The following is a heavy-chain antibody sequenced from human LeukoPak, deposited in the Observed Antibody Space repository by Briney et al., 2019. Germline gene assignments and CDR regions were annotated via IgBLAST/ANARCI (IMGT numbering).Heavy chain of an antibody. Sequence: GASVKVSFKASGYTFTNYDINWVRQATGQGLEWMGWMNPNSGNTGYAQKFQGRVTITTDESTSTAYMELSSLRSEDTAVYYCARARYCSSTSCYLRAQYYFDYWGQGTLVTVSS. CDR1: GYTFTNYD. V-gene: IGHV1-8*01. CDR2: MNPNSGNT. J-gene: IGHJ4*02. CDR3: ARARYCSSTSCYLRAQYYFDY. D-gene: IGHD2-2*01.